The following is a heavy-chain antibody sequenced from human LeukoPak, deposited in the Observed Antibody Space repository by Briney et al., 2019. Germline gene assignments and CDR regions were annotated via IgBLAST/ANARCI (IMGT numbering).Heavy chain of an antibody. CDR3: ATATAYSSGWVYGMDV. D-gene: IGHD6-19*01. CDR2: ISYDGSNK. J-gene: IGHJ6*02. V-gene: IGHV3-30*03. CDR1: GFTFSSYG. Sequence: PGGSLRLSCAASGFTFSSYGMHWVRQAPGKGLEWVAVISYDGSNKYYADSVKGRFTISRDNSKNTLYPQMNSLRAEDTAVYYCATATAYSSGWVYGMDVWGQGTTVTVSS.